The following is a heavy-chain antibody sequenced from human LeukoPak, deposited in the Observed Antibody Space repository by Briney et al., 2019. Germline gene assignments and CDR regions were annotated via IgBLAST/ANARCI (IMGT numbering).Heavy chain of an antibody. Sequence: ASETLFLTCTVSGGSISSYYWSWIRQPPGKGLEWIGYIYYSGSTNYNPSLKSRVTISVDTSKNQFSLKLSSVTAADTAVYYCARVILEAHRYYYMDVWGKGTTVTVSS. CDR1: GGSISSYY. D-gene: IGHD2-21*01. CDR2: IYYSGST. J-gene: IGHJ6*03. CDR3: ARVILEAHRYYYMDV. V-gene: IGHV4-59*01.